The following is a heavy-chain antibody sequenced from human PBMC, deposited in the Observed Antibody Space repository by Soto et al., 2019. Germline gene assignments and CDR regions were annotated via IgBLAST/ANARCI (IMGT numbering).Heavy chain of an antibody. D-gene: IGHD3-10*01. CDR3: TTVGRDXYXSGXYYLDP. CDR1: GXXXSNAW. V-gene: IGHV3-15*01. J-gene: IGHJ5*02. CDR2: IKSKTDGGTT. Sequence: EVQLVESGGGLVKPGGSLRLSCAXXGXXXSNAWMSXXXQAXGKGLEWVGRIKSKTDGGTTDYAAPVKGKFTISRDDSKNTLYLQMNSLKTEDTAVYYCTTVGRDXYXSGXYYLDPWGQGTLVTVSS.